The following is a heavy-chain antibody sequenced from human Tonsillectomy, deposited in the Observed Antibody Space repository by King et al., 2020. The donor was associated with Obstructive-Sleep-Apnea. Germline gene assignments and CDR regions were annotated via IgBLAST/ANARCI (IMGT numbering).Heavy chain of an antibody. CDR3: AKGRELLDHFDY. V-gene: IGHV3-23*04. Sequence: VQLVESGGGLVQPGGSLRLSCAASGFTFSSYAMNWVRQAPGKGLELVSAISGSGGSTYYADSVKGRFTISRDNSKNTLYLQMNSLRAEDTAVYYCAKGRELLDHFDYWGQGTLVTVSS. J-gene: IGHJ4*02. CDR1: GFTFSSYA. CDR2: ISGSGGST. D-gene: IGHD1-26*01.